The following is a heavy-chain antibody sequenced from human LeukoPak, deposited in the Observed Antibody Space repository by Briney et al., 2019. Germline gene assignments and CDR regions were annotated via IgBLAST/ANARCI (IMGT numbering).Heavy chain of an antibody. V-gene: IGHV1-46*01. J-gene: IGHJ5*02. CDR3: ARGHVSRRYYDSSAYLDWFDP. CDR1: GYTFTSYY. Sequence: ASVKVSCKASGYTFTSYYMHWVRQAPGQGLEWMGIIYPSGGSPNYAQKFQGRVTMTRDTSTSTVYMELSSLRSEDTAVYYCARGHVSRRYYDSSAYLDWFDPWGQGTLVTVSS. D-gene: IGHD3-22*01. CDR2: IYPSGGSP.